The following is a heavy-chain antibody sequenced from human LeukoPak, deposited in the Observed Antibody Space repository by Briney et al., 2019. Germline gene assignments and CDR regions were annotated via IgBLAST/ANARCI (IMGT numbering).Heavy chain of an antibody. D-gene: IGHD1-26*01. CDR3: ARWDSGSCSD. J-gene: IGHJ4*02. Sequence: GGSLRLSCAASGFTFSDHYMDWVRQAPGKGLEWVGRTKNKANSYTTEYAASVKGRFTIARDESKNSLYLQMNSLKTEDTAVYYCARWDSGSCSDWGQGTLVTVSS. CDR1: GFTFSDHY. V-gene: IGHV3-72*01. CDR2: TKNKANSYTT.